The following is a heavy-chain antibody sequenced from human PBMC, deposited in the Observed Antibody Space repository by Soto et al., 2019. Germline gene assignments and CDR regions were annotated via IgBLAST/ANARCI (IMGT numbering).Heavy chain of an antibody. CDR2: IYYSGST. D-gene: IGHD3-9*01. Sequence: PSETLSLTCTASGGSVSSGSYYWSRIRQPPGKGLEWIGYIYYSGSTNYNPSLKSRVTISLDTPKNQFSLKLSSVTAADTAVYYCARHPGYYDILTGYTTYYFDYWGQGILVTVSS. CDR3: ARHPGYYDILTGYTTYYFDY. V-gene: IGHV4-61*01. J-gene: IGHJ4*02. CDR1: GGSVSSGSYY.